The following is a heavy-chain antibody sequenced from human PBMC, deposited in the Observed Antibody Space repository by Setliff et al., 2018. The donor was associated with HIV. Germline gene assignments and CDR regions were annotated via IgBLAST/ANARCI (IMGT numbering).Heavy chain of an antibody. CDR1: GYTLTEVS. J-gene: IGHJ6*03. CDR2: FDPQDGKT. D-gene: IGHD3-10*01. CDR3: ARGVFGELPMSPLHYYYYYMDV. V-gene: IGHV1-24*01. Sequence: ASVKVSCKISGYTLTEVSMHWVRQAPGKGLEWMGYFDPQDGKTIYAQKFQGRVTMTEDTSTYTAYMELSGLRSEDTAVYYCARGVFGELPMSPLHYYYYYMDVWGKGTTVTVSS.